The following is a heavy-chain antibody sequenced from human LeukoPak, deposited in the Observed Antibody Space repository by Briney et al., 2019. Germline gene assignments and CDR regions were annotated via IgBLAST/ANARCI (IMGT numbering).Heavy chain of an antibody. J-gene: IGHJ4*02. CDR3: TAEKGYSSSLTFDF. D-gene: IGHD6-6*01. Sequence: GGSLRLSCATSGFIFSNAWMSWVRQAPGKGLEWVGRIKTRSDGGTADYAAPVKGRFTISRDDSKDTLYLQANSLKTEDTAVYYCTAEKGYSSSLTFDFWGQGTLVTVSS. V-gene: IGHV3-15*01. CDR1: GFIFSNAW. CDR2: IKTRSDGGTA.